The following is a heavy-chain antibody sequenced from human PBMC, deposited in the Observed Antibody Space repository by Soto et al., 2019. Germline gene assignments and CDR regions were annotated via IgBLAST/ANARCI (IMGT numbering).Heavy chain of an antibody. CDR1: GYTFTSYA. D-gene: IGHD1-26*01. J-gene: IGHJ5*02. CDR2: TNAGNGNT. V-gene: IGHV1-3*01. Sequence: ASVKVSCKASGYTFTSYAMHWVRQAPGQRLEWMGWTNAGNGNTKYSQKFQGRVTITRDTSASTAYMELSSLRSEDTAVYYCARGYTFPFDPWGQGTLVTVS. CDR3: ARGYTFPFDP.